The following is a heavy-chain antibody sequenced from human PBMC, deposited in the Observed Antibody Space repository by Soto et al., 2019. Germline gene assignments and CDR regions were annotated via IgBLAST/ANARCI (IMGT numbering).Heavy chain of an antibody. D-gene: IGHD2-15*01. Sequence: PSETLSLTCTVSGGSISSYYWSWIRQPPGKGLEWIGYIYYSGSTNYNPSLKSRVTISVDTSKNQFSLKLSSVTAADTAVYYCAREGRYCSGGSCSLVDPWGQGXLVTVYS. CDR1: GGSISSYY. J-gene: IGHJ5*02. CDR3: AREGRYCSGGSCSLVDP. CDR2: IYYSGST. V-gene: IGHV4-59*01.